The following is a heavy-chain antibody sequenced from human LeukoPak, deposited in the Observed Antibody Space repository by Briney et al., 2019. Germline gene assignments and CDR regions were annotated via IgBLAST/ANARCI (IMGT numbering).Heavy chain of an antibody. J-gene: IGHJ4*02. CDR1: GGSISSYY. Sequence: ASETLSLTCTVSGGSISSYYWSWIRQPAGKGLEWIGRIYTSGSTNYNPSLKSRVTISVDKSKNQFSLKLSSVTAADTAVYYCARVGDGYNYDYWGQGTLVTVSS. V-gene: IGHV4-4*07. D-gene: IGHD5-24*01. CDR2: IYTSGST. CDR3: ARVGDGYNYDY.